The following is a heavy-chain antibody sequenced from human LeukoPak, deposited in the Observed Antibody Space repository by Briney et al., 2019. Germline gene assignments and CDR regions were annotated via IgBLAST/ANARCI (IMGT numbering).Heavy chain of an antibody. CDR1: GYSFSSYW. CDR2: IYPGDSDT. J-gene: IGHJ4*02. Sequence: GDSLKISCKGSGYSFSSYWIGWVRQMPGKGLEWMGIIYPGDSDTRSSPSFQGQGSISADKSISTAYLQWSSLKASDTAMYYCARQITDQSSGYDSIDYWGQGTLVTVSS. CDR3: ARQITDQSSGYDSIDY. V-gene: IGHV5-51*01. D-gene: IGHD5-12*01.